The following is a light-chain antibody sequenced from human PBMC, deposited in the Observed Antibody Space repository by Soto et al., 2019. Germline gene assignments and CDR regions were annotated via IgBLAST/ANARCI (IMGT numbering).Light chain of an antibody. Sequence: DIQMTQSPSSLSASVGDRVTITCRARQSISSYLNWYQQKPGKAPKLLIYAASSLQSGVPSRFSGSGSGTDFTLTFSSLQPEDFATYYCQQSYSTPLTFGGGTKVEIK. CDR1: QSISSY. V-gene: IGKV1-39*01. CDR3: QQSYSTPLT. J-gene: IGKJ4*01. CDR2: AAS.